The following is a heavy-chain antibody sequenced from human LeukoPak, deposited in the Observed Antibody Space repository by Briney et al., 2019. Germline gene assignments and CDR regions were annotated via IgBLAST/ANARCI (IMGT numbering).Heavy chain of an antibody. V-gene: IGHV4-39*01. CDR1: SGSISSTSYY. CDR3: ARYEGKQQLPPDNYYYYYMDV. Sequence: SETLSLTCTVSSGSISSTSYYWGWIRQPPGTGLEWIGSIYYSGSTYYKPSLKSRVTISLDTSKNQFSLKLSSVTTADTAVYYCARYEGKQQLPPDNYYYYYMDVWGKGTTVTVSS. CDR2: IYYSGST. J-gene: IGHJ6*03. D-gene: IGHD6-13*01.